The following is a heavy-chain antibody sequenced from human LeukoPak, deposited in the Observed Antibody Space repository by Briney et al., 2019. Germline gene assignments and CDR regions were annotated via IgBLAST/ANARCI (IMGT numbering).Heavy chain of an antibody. D-gene: IGHD1-26*01. J-gene: IGHJ3*02. CDR3: ARELVVGATGGVRDAFDI. Sequence: KPSQTLSLTCTVSGGSISSGSYYWSWIRQPAGKGLEWIGRIFTSGSTNYNPSLKSRVTISVDTSKNQFSLKLSSVTAADTAVYYCARELVVGATGGVRDAFDIWGQGTMVTVSS. CDR1: GGSISSGSYY. V-gene: IGHV4-61*02. CDR2: IFTSGST.